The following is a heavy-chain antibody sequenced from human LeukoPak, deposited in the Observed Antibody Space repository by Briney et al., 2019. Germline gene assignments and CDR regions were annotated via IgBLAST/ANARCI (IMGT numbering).Heavy chain of an antibody. CDR3: ARREGRQNYSGASIPRSYYYMDV. CDR2: ISVYNGNT. J-gene: IGHJ6*03. Sequence: ASVKVSRKASGYTFSSYGISGVRQAPGQGLEGMGWISVYNGNTNNAQKLQGRVTMTTDTSTSTAYMALWRLRSDDTAVYYCARREGRQNYSGASIPRSYYYMDVWGEGTTVTVSS. V-gene: IGHV1-18*01. CDR1: GYTFSSYG. D-gene: IGHD3-10*01.